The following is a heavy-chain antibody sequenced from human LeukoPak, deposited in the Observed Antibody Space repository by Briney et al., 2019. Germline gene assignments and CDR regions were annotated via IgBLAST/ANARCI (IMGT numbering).Heavy chain of an antibody. CDR1: GFTFSSYG. J-gene: IGHJ5*02. CDR3: ARDTPAPDYYGSGRFDP. V-gene: IGHV3-23*01. Sequence: QPGETLRLSCAASGFTFSSYGMSWVRQAPGKGLEWVSAISDSGGRTFYADSVKGRFTISRDNSKNTLYLQINSLRAEDAAVYYCARDTPAPDYYGSGRFDPWGQGTLVTVSS. CDR2: ISDSGGRT. D-gene: IGHD3-10*01.